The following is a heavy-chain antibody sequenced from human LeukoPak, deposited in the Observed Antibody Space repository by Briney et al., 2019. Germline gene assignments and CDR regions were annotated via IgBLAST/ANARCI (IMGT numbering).Heavy chain of an antibody. J-gene: IGHJ4*02. D-gene: IGHD3-22*01. CDR1: GFTFSSYG. CDR2: IWYDGSNK. Sequence: GGSLRLSCAASGFTFSSYGMHWVRQAPGKGLEWVAVIWYDGSNKYYADSVKGRFTISRDNSKNTLYLQMNSLRAEDTAVYYCAKDLYYYDSSGYTDYWGQGTLVAASS. CDR3: AKDLYYYDSSGYTDY. V-gene: IGHV3-33*06.